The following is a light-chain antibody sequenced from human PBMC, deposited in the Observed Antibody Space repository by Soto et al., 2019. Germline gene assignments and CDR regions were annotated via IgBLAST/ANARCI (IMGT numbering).Light chain of an antibody. CDR1: QSVANNY. Sequence: EIVLTHSPGTLSLSPGERATLSCRASQSVANNYLAWYQQRPGQAPRLVIYDASSRATGIPDRFSASGSGTDFTLTISRLEPKYCAVYFYQQYSASPMTFSQGTKVDI. CDR2: DAS. V-gene: IGKV3-20*01. CDR3: QQYSASPMT. J-gene: IGKJ1*01.